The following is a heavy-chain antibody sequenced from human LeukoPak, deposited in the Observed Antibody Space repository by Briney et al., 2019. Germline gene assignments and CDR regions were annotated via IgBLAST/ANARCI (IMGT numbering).Heavy chain of an antibody. CDR2: IYTSGST. J-gene: IGHJ3*02. V-gene: IGHV4-4*09. CDR1: GGSISSYN. Sequence: SETLSLTCTVSGGSISSYNWNWIRQPPGKGLEWIGYIYTSGSTNYNPSLKSRVTISLDTSKNQFSLKLSSVTAADTAVYYCARRRPEAFDIWGQGTMVTVSS. CDR3: ARRRPEAFDI.